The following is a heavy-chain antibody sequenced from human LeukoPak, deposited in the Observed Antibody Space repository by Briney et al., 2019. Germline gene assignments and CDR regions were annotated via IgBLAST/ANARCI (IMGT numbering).Heavy chain of an antibody. D-gene: IGHD6-13*01. CDR1: GGSFSGYY. CDR3: ARGRQQLVLYYYYYIDV. Sequence: PSETLSLTCAVYGGSFSGYYWSWIRQPPGKGLEWIGEINHSGSTKYNPSLKSRVTISVDTSKNQFSLKLSSVTAADTAVYYCARGRQQLVLYYYYYIDVCGKGTTVTVSS. CDR2: INHSGST. V-gene: IGHV4-34*01. J-gene: IGHJ6*03.